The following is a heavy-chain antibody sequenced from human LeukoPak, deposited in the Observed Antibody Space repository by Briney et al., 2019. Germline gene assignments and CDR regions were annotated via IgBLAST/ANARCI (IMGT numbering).Heavy chain of an antibody. Sequence: SETLSLTCTVSGGSISSYYWSWIRQPPGKGLEWIGYIYYSGSTNYNPSLKSRVTISVDTSKNQFSLKLSSVTAADTAVYHCACSYYYDSSGIEADDAFDIWGQGTMVTVSS. J-gene: IGHJ3*02. D-gene: IGHD3-22*01. CDR2: IYYSGST. CDR3: ACSYYYDSSGIEADDAFDI. CDR1: GGSISSYY. V-gene: IGHV4-59*01.